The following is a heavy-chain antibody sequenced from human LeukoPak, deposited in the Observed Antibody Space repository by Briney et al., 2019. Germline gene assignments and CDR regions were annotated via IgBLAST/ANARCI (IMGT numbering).Heavy chain of an antibody. CDR3: ARGSYVDTAMVTPRYYYGMDV. Sequence: ASVKVSCKASGYTFTSYDINWVQQATGQGLEWMGWMNPNSGNTGYAQKFQGRVTMTRNTSISTAYMELSSLRSEDTAVYYCARGSYVDTAMVTPRYYYGMDVWGQGTTVTVSS. D-gene: IGHD5-18*01. V-gene: IGHV1-8*01. J-gene: IGHJ6*02. CDR1: GYTFTSYD. CDR2: MNPNSGNT.